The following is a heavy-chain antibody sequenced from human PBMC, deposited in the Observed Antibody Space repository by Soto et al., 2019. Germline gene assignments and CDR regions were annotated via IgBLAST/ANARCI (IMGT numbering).Heavy chain of an antibody. D-gene: IGHD1-7*01. CDR2: SYYRSKWYN. Sequence: PWQTLSLTCAISGNSVSSNSAAWNWIRQSPSRGREWLGRSYYRSKWYNDYAVSVKSRITINPDTSKNQFSLQLNSVTPEDTAVYYCARVNWNLGYYGMDVWGQGTTVTVSS. CDR1: GNSVSSNSAA. CDR3: ARVNWNLGYYGMDV. J-gene: IGHJ6*02. V-gene: IGHV6-1*01.